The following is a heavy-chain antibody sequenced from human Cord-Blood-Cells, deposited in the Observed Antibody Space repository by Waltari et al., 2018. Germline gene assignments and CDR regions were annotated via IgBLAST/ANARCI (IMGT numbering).Heavy chain of an antibody. D-gene: IGHD1-26*01. V-gene: IGHV4-34*01. J-gene: IGHJ4*02. CDR1: GGSFSVYY. CDR3: ARGGRETVDY. CDR2: INHRGST. Sequence: QVQLQQWGAGLLKPSDTLSLTCAVSGGSFSVYYWRWIRQPPGEGLEWIGEINHRGSTNYNPSLKSRVTISVDTSKNQFSLKLSSVTAADTAVYYCARGGRETVDYWGQGTLVTVSS.